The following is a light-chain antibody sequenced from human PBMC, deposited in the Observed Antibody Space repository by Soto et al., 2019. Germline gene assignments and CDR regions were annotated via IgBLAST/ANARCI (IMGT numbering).Light chain of an antibody. V-gene: IGKV3-11*01. CDR3: QQRSNWPPIT. CDR2: DAS. Sequence: EIVLTQSPATLSLSPGERATLSCRASQSVSNKLAWYQQKPGQAPRLLIYDASNRATGIPARFSGSGSGTDFTLTITSLEPEDFAVYYCQQRSNWPPITLGQGTRLEIK. J-gene: IGKJ5*01. CDR1: QSVSNK.